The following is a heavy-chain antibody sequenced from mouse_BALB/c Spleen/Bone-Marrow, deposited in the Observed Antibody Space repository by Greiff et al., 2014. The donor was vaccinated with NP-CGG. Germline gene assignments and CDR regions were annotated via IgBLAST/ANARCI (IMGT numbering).Heavy chain of an antibody. J-gene: IGHJ3*01. D-gene: IGHD2-4*01. CDR1: GFTFSSYT. CDR2: ISNGCGST. CDR3: ARPLYYDYDGFAY. Sequence: EVKLMESGGGLVQPGGSLKLSCAASGFTFSSYTMSWVRQTPEKRLEWVAYISNGCGSTYYPDTVKGRFTISRDNAKNTLYLQMSSLKSEDTAMYYCARPLYYDYDGFAYWGQGTLVTVSA. V-gene: IGHV5-12-2*01.